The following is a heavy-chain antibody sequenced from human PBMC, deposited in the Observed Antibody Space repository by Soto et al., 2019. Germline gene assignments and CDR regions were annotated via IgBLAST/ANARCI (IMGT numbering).Heavy chain of an antibody. J-gene: IGHJ4*02. CDR1: GGSISSGGYS. Sequence: QLQLQESGSGLVKPSQTLSLTCAVSGGSISSGGYSWSWIRQPPGKGLEWIGYIYHSGSTYYNPSLKSRVTRSVDRSKNQFSLKLSSVTAADTAVYYCAREGDGSGSCFDYWGQGTLVTVSS. D-gene: IGHD3-10*01. V-gene: IGHV4-30-2*01. CDR2: IYHSGST. CDR3: AREGDGSGSCFDY.